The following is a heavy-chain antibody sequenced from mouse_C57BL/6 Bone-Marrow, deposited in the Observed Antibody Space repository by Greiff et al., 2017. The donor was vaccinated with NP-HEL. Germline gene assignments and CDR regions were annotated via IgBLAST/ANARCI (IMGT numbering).Heavy chain of an antibody. CDR3: ARREWPYYFDY. Sequence: QVQLKQSGAELVRPGTSVKMSCKASGYTFTNYWIGWAKQRPGHGLEWIGDIYPGGGYTNYNEKFKGKATLTADKSSSTAYMQFSSLTSEDSAIYYCARREWPYYFDYWGQGTTLTVSS. CDR1: GYTFTNYW. CDR2: IYPGGGYT. J-gene: IGHJ2*01. V-gene: IGHV1-63*01.